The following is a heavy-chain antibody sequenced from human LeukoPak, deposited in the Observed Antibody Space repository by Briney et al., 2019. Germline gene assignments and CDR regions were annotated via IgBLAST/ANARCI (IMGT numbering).Heavy chain of an antibody. J-gene: IGHJ4*02. V-gene: IGHV3-30*04. D-gene: IGHD3-22*01. CDR1: GFTFSSYG. CDR2: ISKDGSNE. Sequence: GGSLRLSCAASGFTFSSYGLHWVRQAPGKGLECVAVISKDGSNEHYADPGKGRFTISRDNSKNTLYLQMNSLRTEDTAVYYCARDGLSGYPCGYWGQGTLVTVSS. CDR3: ARDGLSGYPCGY.